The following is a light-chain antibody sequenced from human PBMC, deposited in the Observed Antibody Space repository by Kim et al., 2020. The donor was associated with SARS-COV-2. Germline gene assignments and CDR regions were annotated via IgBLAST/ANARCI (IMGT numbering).Light chain of an antibody. CDR2: DAS. CDR3: QQRNNGYT. J-gene: IGKJ2*01. Sequence: EIVLTQSPATLSLSPGARATLSCTASESISSYLAWYQHKPGQPPRLLIYDASNRAAGIPARFSGSGSGTDFTLTISSLEPEDFAVYYCQQRNNGYTFGQGTKLEI. CDR1: ESISSY. V-gene: IGKV3-11*01.